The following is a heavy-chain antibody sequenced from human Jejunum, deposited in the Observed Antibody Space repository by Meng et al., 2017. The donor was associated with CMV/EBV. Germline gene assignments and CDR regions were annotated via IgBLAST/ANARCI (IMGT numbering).Heavy chain of an antibody. J-gene: IGHJ4*02. V-gene: IGHV1-2*02. CDR3: AKVIATTRPGSPLDS. CDR1: GYTFTGYY. D-gene: IGHD2-21*01. CDR2: INPNTGGT. Sequence: GYTFTGYYLKWVRQAPGQGLELMGWINPNTGGTHYLQKFEGRVTMTRDTTLSTAYMEVTSLRSDDTAVYYCAKVIATTRPGSPLDSWGQGTLVTVSS.